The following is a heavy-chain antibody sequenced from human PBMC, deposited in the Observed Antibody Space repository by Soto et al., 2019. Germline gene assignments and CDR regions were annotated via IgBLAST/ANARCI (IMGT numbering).Heavy chain of an antibody. V-gene: IGHV1-69*06. J-gene: IGHJ3*02. CDR3: ARVLYEGGGAAFDI. Sequence: SVEVSCKASGGTFSSYAISWVRQAPGQGLEWMGGIIPIFGTANYAQKFQGRVTITADKSTSTAYMELSSPRSEDTAVYYCARVLYEGGGAAFDIWGQGTMVTVSS. D-gene: IGHD2-21*01. CDR2: IIPIFGTA. CDR1: GGTFSSYA.